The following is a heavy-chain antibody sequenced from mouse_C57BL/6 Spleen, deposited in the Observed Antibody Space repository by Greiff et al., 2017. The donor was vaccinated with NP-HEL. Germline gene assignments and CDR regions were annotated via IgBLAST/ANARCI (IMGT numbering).Heavy chain of an antibody. CDR2: IYPGDGDT. CDR3: ARRYYDYDGAWFAY. Sequence: VKLQESGPELVKPGASVKISCKASGYAFSSSWMNWVKQRPGKGLEWIGRIYPGDGDTNYNGKFKGKATLTADKSSSHAYMQLSSLTSEDSAVYFCARRYYDYDGAWFAYWGQGTLVTVSA. D-gene: IGHD2-4*01. J-gene: IGHJ3*01. V-gene: IGHV1-82*01. CDR1: GYAFSSSW.